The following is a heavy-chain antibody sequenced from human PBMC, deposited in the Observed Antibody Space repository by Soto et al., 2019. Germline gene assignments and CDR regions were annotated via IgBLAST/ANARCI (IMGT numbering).Heavy chain of an antibody. CDR2: IKQDGSEK. V-gene: IGHV3-7*03. CDR1: VFTVISYW. D-gene: IGHD6-19*01. CDR3: ARDRGSGRFDP. Sequence: HGCSLRLSCASSVFTVISYWMSWVRQAPGKGLEWVANIKQDGSEKYYVDSVKGRFTISRDNAKNSLYLQMNSLRAEDTAVYYCARDRGSGRFDPWGQGTLVTVSS. J-gene: IGHJ5*02.